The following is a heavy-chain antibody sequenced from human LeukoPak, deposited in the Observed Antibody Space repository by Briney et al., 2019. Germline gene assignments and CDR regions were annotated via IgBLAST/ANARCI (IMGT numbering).Heavy chain of an antibody. D-gene: IGHD5-12*01. CDR3: AKGVLRSSPDH. CDR1: GFTFSTCA. J-gene: IGHJ4*02. V-gene: IGHV3-23*01. CDR2: IRGSGGSNT. Sequence: QPGGSLRLSCAASGFTFSTCAMSWVRQAPGKGLEGVSTIRGSGGSNTYYADSVQGRFTISRDNSKNTLYLQMNTLGAEDTAVYYCAKGVLRSSPDHWGQGTLVTVSS.